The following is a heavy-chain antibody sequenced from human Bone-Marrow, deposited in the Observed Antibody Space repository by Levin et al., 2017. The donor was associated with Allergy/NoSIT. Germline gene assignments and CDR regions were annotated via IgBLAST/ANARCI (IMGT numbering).Heavy chain of an antibody. CDR3: ARDPPKSMDV. J-gene: IGHJ6*02. V-gene: IGHV1-18*01. Sequence: GESLKISCKASGYTFTSYGISWVRQAPGQGLEWMGWISAYNGNTNYAQKLQGRVTMTTDTSTSTAYMELRSLRSDDTAVYYCARDPPKSMDVWGQGTTVTVSS. CDR2: ISAYNGNT. CDR1: GYTFTSYG.